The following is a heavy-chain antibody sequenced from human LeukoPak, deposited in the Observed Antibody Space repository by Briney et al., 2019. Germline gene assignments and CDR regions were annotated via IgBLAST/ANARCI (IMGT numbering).Heavy chain of an antibody. CDR3: ANGPMITWGGPTEREFDY. CDR2: MSYDERNK. Sequence: PGRSLRLSCAASGFTFSSYGMHWVRQTPGKGLEWVAFMSYDERNKYYTDSVKGRFTISRDISKNTLYLQMDSLRTEDTAVYYCANGPMITWGGPTEREFDYWGQGTLVTVSS. CDR1: GFTFSSYG. D-gene: IGHD3-16*01. V-gene: IGHV3-30*18. J-gene: IGHJ4*02.